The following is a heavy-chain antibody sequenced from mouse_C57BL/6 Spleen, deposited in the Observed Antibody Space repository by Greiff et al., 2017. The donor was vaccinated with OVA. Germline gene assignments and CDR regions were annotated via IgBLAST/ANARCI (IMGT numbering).Heavy chain of an antibody. CDR3: ARSAGISSGFDD. Sequence: QVQLQQSGAELVRPGSSVKLSCKASGYTFTSYWMHWVKQRPIQGLEWIGNIDPSDSETHYNQKFKDKATLTVNKSSSTAYMQLSSLTSEDSAVYYCARSAGISSGFDDWGQGTTLTVSS. J-gene: IGHJ2*01. D-gene: IGHD3-1*01. V-gene: IGHV1-52*01. CDR2: IDPSDSET. CDR1: GYTFTSYW.